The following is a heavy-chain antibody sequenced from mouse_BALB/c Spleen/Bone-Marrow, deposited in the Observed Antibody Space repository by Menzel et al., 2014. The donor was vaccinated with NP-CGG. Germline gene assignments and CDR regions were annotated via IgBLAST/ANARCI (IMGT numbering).Heavy chain of an antibody. Sequence: QVQLKESGPQLVRPGASVKISCKASGYSFTSYWMHWVKQRPGQGLEWIGMIDPSDSETRLNQMFKDKATLTVDKSSSTAYMKLSSPTSEDSAVYYCASYGSSPAWFAYWGQGTLVTVSA. CDR2: IDPSDSET. D-gene: IGHD1-1*01. CDR3: ASYGSSPAWFAY. J-gene: IGHJ3*01. V-gene: IGHV1S126*01. CDR1: GYSFTSYW.